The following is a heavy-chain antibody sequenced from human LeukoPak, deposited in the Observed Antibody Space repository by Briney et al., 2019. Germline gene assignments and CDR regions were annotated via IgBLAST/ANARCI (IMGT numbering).Heavy chain of an antibody. D-gene: IGHD5-12*01. CDR3: ARGSSGYDVPDY. V-gene: IGHV4-59*01. Sequence: SETLSLTCTVSGGSMDSYHWGWIRQPPGKGLEWIGYVYYSGSPNYTPSLKSRVTISVDTAKSQISLRLTSVTAADTAVYFCARGSSGYDVPDYWGQGILVTVSS. CDR2: VYYSGSP. J-gene: IGHJ4*02. CDR1: GGSMDSYH.